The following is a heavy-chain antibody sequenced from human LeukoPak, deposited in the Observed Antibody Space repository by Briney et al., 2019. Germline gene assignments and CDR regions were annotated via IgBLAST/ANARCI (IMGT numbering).Heavy chain of an antibody. Sequence: GGSLRLSCAASGFTFSSYAMNWVRQVPGKGLERVSSITGSDSDTYFVDSVQGRFTISRDNSKNTLYLQLNSLRAEDTAVYYCAKGTEGYCSGTICYPFDYWGRGTLVTVSS. D-gene: IGHD2-15*01. J-gene: IGHJ4*02. CDR2: ITGSDSDT. CDR1: GFTFSSYA. V-gene: IGHV3-23*01. CDR3: AKGTEGYCSGTICYPFDY.